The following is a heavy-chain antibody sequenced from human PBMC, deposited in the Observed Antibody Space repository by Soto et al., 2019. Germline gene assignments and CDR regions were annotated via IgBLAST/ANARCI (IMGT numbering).Heavy chain of an antibody. D-gene: IGHD3-10*01. CDR3: AKVRWFGELSPAAFDY. Sequence: PGGSLRLSCAASGFTFSSYAMSWVRQAPGKGLEWVSAISGSGGSTHYADSVKGRFTISRDNSKNTLYLQMNSLRAEDTAVYYCAKVRWFGELSPAAFDYWGQGTLVTVSS. V-gene: IGHV3-23*01. J-gene: IGHJ4*02. CDR1: GFTFSSYA. CDR2: ISGSGGST.